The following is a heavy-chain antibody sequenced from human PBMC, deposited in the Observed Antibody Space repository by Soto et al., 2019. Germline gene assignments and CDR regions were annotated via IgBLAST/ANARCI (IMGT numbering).Heavy chain of an antibody. J-gene: IGHJ4*02. D-gene: IGHD6-6*01. CDR2: ISYDGSNK. V-gene: IGHV3-30-3*01. CDR1: GFTFSSYA. Sequence: GVSLRLSCAASGFTFSSYAMHWVRQAPGKGLEWVAVISYDGSNKYYADSVKGRFTISRDNSKNTLYLQMNSLRAEDTAVYYCARGSSSSGRVYWGQGTLVTVSS. CDR3: ARGSSSSGRVY.